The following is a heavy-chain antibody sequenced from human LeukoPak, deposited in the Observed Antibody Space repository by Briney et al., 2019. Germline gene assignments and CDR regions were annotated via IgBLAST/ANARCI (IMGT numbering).Heavy chain of an antibody. D-gene: IGHD3-10*01. V-gene: IGHV3-43D*04. CDR1: GFTFGDYA. Sequence: PGGSLRLSCAASGFTFGDYAMQWVRHAPEKGLEWVSLINWDATRTYYADSVKGRFTISRDNSKNSLSLQMNSLRPEDTALYYCAKERRGYYMDVWGKGTTVTVSS. CDR3: AKERRGYYMDV. CDR2: INWDATRT. J-gene: IGHJ6*03.